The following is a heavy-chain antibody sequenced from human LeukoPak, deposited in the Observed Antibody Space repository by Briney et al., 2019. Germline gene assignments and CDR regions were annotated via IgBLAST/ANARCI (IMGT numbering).Heavy chain of an antibody. V-gene: IGHV3-33*08. J-gene: IGHJ6*02. CDR2: IWYDGSNK. CDR1: GFTFSSYG. CDR3: ARANSLGNYDHGPRYYYYGMDV. D-gene: IGHD3-3*01. Sequence: GGSLRLSCAASGFTFSSYGMHWVRQAPGKGLEWVAVIWYDGSNKYYADSVKGRFTTSRDNSKNTLYLQMNSLRAEDTAVYYCARANSLGNYDHGPRYYYYGMDVWGQGTTVTVSS.